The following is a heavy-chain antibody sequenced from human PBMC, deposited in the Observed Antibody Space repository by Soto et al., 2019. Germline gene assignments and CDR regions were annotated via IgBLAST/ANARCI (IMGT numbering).Heavy chain of an antibody. CDR3: ASLGYDSSGYYFDY. V-gene: IGHV3-33*01. Sequence: PGGSLRLSCAASGFTFSSYGMHWVRQAPGKGLEWVAVIWYDGSNKYYADSVKGRFTISRDNSKNTLYLQMNSLRAEDTAVYYCASLGYDSSGYYFDYWGQGTLVTVSS. D-gene: IGHD3-22*01. CDR2: IWYDGSNK. J-gene: IGHJ4*02. CDR1: GFTFSSYG.